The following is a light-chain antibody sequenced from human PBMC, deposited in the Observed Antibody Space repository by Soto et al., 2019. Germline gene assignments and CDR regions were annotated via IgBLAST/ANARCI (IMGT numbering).Light chain of an antibody. CDR3: QQRKHWPPIT. CDR2: DSS. CDR1: QSVDKF. J-gene: IGKJ5*01. Sequence: PATFSLSPRATSTLPVRASQSVDKFLAWYQQRPGQPPRLLIFDSSNRATGVPVRFSGSGSGTVFTLTIGSLEPEDSAVYYCQQRKHWPPITFGQGTRLEIK. V-gene: IGKV3-11*01.